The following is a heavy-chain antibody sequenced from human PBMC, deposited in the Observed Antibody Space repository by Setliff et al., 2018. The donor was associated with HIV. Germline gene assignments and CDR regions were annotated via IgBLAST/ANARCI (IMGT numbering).Heavy chain of an antibody. CDR3: ATLDPSGGNFLAY. CDR1: GGSVNDFY. D-gene: IGHD2-21*02. Sequence: PSETLSLTCTVSGGSVNDFYCNWIRQPPGKGPEWIGYIHASGKTNYNPSLKSRVTISLDTSKMQFSLHLTSVTAADTAVYYCATLDPSGGNFLAYWGQGTLVTVSS. J-gene: IGHJ4*02. V-gene: IGHV4-4*09. CDR2: IHASGKT.